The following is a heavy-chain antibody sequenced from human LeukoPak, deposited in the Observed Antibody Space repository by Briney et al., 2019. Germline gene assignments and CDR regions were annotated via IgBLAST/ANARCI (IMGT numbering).Heavy chain of an antibody. CDR2: INEDGSRE. J-gene: IGHJ4*02. CDR1: GFTFSSYW. Sequence: GGSLRLSCAASGFTFSSYWMSWVRHSPGKGLEWVASINEDGSRELYVDSAKGRFSISRDNANNALSLQMNSLRVEDTAVYYCARDPPRRSDFWGQGTLVTVSS. CDR3: ARDPPRRSDF. V-gene: IGHV3-7*01.